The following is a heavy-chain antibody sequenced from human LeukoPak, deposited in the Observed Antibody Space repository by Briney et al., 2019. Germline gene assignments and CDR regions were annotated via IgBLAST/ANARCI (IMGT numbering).Heavy chain of an antibody. CDR1: GFTFSSYA. J-gene: IGHJ5*02. CDR2: IWYDGSNK. Sequence: GRSLRLSCAASGFTFSSYAMHWVRQAPGKGLEWVAVIWYDGSNKYYADSVKGRFTISRDNSKNTLYLQMNSLRAEDTAVYYCARDPRRYCSGGSCYERHWFDPWGQGTLVTVSS. CDR3: ARDPRRYCSGGSCYERHWFDP. D-gene: IGHD2-15*01. V-gene: IGHV3-33*08.